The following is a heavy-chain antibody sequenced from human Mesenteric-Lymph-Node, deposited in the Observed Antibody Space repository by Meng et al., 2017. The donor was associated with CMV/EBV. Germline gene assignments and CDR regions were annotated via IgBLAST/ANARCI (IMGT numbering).Heavy chain of an antibody. Sequence: TETLSLTCTVSGGSISSYYWSWIRQPPGKGLEWIGYIYYSGSTNYNPSLKSRVTISVDTSKNQFSLKLSSVTAADTAVYYCARDRGIVVVPAAGYYYYGMDVWGQGTTVTVSS. V-gene: IGHV4-59*01. CDR1: GGSISSYY. CDR3: ARDRGIVVVPAAGYYYYGMDV. CDR2: IYYSGST. J-gene: IGHJ6*02. D-gene: IGHD2-2*01.